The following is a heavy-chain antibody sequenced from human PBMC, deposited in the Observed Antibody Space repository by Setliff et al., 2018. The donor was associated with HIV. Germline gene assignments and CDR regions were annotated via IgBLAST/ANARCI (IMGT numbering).Heavy chain of an antibody. CDR1: GYIFTSYA. CDR3: ASGKGVRGVIITGGLDV. V-gene: IGHV1-8*02. D-gene: IGHD3-10*01. CDR2: MNPNSGDT. J-gene: IGHJ6*04. Sequence: ASVKVSCKASGYIFTSYAIFWVRQAPGRRLEWMGWMNPNSGDTGYAQKFQGRVIMTRDTSISTAYMELSSLTSADTAVYYCASGKGVRGVIITGGLDVWGKGTTVTVSS.